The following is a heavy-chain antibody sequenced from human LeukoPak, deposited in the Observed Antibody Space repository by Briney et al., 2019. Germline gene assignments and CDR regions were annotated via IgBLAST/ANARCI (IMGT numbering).Heavy chain of an antibody. CDR1: GFTFRSYW. Sequence: HPGGSLRLSCAASGFTFRSYWMHWVRQAPGKGLVWVSRINSDGSSTSYADTVKGRFTISRDNAKNTLYLQMNSLRAEDTAVYYCARLYGGYGDYYFDYWGQGTLVTVS. V-gene: IGHV3-74*01. CDR2: INSDGSST. D-gene: IGHD4-17*01. CDR3: ARLYGGYGDYYFDY. J-gene: IGHJ4*02.